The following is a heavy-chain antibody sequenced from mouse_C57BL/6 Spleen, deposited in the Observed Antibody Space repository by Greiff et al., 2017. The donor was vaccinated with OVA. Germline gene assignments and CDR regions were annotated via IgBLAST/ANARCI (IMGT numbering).Heavy chain of an antibody. CDR1: GYTFTSYW. V-gene: IGHV1-55*01. Sequence: QVQLQQPGAELVKPGASVKMSCKASGYTFTSYWITWVKQRPGQGLEWIGDIYPGSGSTNYNEKFKSKATLTVDTSSSTAYMQLSILTSEDAAVYYCARERDSWFAYWGQGTLVTVSA. CDR3: ARERDSWFAY. D-gene: IGHD3-3*01. J-gene: IGHJ3*01. CDR2: IYPGSGST.